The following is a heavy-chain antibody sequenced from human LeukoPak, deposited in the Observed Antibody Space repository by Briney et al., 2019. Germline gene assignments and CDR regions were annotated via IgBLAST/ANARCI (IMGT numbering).Heavy chain of an antibody. J-gene: IGHJ3*02. Sequence: PSETLSLTCTVSGSSISNYYWSWIRQPAGKGLEWIGRIYTRGSTNYNPSLKSRVTMSVDTSKNQFSLKLSSVTAADTAVYYCARGRYCSADICSGGDAFDIWGQGTMVSVSS. CDR3: ARGRYCSADICSGGDAFDI. V-gene: IGHV4-4*07. CDR1: GSSISNYY. CDR2: IYTRGST. D-gene: IGHD2-15*01.